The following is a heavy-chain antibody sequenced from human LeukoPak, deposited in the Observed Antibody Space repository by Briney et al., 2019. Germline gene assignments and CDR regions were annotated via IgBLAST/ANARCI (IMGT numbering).Heavy chain of an antibody. CDR1: ALTFSTYW. V-gene: IGHV3-7*01. J-gene: IGHJ4*02. Sequence: PGGSLTLSCAASALTFSTYWGDRVRQAPGRGLEWVANIKPDGSAKTHVDSVKGRFTIARDNAENSLLLQMNSLRVEDTAVYYCVGGSGWLPDYWGQGTLVTVSS. CDR2: IKPDGSAK. CDR3: VGGSGWLPDY. D-gene: IGHD6-19*01.